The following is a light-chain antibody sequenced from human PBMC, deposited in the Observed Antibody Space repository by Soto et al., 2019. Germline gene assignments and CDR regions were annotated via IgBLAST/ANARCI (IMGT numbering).Light chain of an antibody. CDR1: HSVSTSR. J-gene: IGKJ4*01. Sequence: EIVFTPYPGTLSLSRGGRATLSCRASHSVSTSRLAWYQHKSGQALRLLIYGTSNRTTGIPDRFSGSVSGTDFTLTISRLEHEESAVYYCQQYDNSPSLTLSGGTTVEIK. CDR3: QQYDNSPSLT. CDR2: GTS. V-gene: IGKV3-20*01.